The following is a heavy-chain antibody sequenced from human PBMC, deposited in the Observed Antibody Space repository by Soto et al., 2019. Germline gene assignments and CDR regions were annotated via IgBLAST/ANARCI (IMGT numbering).Heavy chain of an antibody. CDR1: GFAVSSKY. CDR3: ARVIMDV. Sequence: PGGSLRLSCAASGFAVSSKYMNWVRQAPGKGLEWVSYISSSSSTIYYADSVKGRFTISRDNAKNSLYLQMNSLRDEDTAVYYCARVIMDVWGQGTTVTVSS. CDR2: ISSSSSTI. V-gene: IGHV3-48*02. J-gene: IGHJ6*02.